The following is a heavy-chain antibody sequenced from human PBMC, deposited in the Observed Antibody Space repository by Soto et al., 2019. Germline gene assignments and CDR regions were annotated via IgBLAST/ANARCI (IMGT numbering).Heavy chain of an antibody. CDR1: GGSFSGYD. J-gene: IGHJ5*02. CDR3: ARARIDP. V-gene: IGHV4-34*01. CDR2: INHSGST. Sequence: SEILSLTCAVYGGSFSGYDWSWIRQPPGKGLEWIGEINHSGSTNYNPSLKSRVTISVDTSKNQFSLKLSSVTAADTAVYYCARARIDPWGQGTLVTVSS.